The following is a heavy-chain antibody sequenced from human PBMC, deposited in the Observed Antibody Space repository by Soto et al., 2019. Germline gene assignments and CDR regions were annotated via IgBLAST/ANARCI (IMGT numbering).Heavy chain of an antibody. J-gene: IGHJ6*03. CDR1: GFTFSSYG. CDR3: AKDGTAARPNYYYYYMDV. CDR2: ISYDGSNK. Sequence: GGSLRLSCAASGFTFSSYGMHWVRQAPGKGLEWVAVISYDGSNKYYADSVKGRFTISRDNSKNTLYLQMNSLRAEDTAVYYCAKDGTAARPNYYYYYMDVWGKGTTVTVS. V-gene: IGHV3-30*18. D-gene: IGHD6-6*01.